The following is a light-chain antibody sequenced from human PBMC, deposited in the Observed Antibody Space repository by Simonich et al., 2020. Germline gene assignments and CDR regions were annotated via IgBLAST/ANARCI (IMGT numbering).Light chain of an antibody. CDR1: TSVSSN. Sequence: EIVMTHSPATLSVSPGERATLSCRARTSVSSNLAWYQQKPGQAPRLLIYGASTRATGIPARFSGSGSGTEFTLTISSMQSEDFAVYYCQQYNSRPLTFGGGTKVEIK. CDR3: QQYNSRPLT. CDR2: GAS. V-gene: IGKV3-15*01. J-gene: IGKJ4*01.